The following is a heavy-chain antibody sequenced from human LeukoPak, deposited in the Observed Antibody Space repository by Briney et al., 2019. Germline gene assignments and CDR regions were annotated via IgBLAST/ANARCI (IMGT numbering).Heavy chain of an antibody. CDR3: ARDCTSCYYYYGMDV. CDR2: INPNSGGT. J-gene: IGHJ6*02. D-gene: IGHD2-2*01. CDR1: GYTFTGYY. V-gene: IGHV1-2*02. Sequence: ASVKVSCKASGYTFTGYYMHWVRQAPGQGLEWMGWINPNSGGTNYAQKFQGRVTMTRDTSISTAYMELSRLGSDDTAVYYCARDCTSCYYYYGMDVWGQGTTVTVSS.